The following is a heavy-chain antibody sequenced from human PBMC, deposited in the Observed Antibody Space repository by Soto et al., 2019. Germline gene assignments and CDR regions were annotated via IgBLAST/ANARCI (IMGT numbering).Heavy chain of an antibody. CDR2: LYVDGSP. CDR1: GFNISTNY. D-gene: IGHD2-15*01. J-gene: IGHJ6*02. V-gene: IGHV3-53*01. CDR3: ARGYCGGSTCDSLIYYYGLDV. Sequence: VQLVESGGGLIQPGGSLRLSCAASGFNISTNYMTWVRQAPGKGLEWVSVLYVDGSPYYADSVKGRFVISRDSSKNTVFLQLSSLRADDTALYYCARGYCGGSTCDSLIYYYGLDVWGQGTTVTVSS.